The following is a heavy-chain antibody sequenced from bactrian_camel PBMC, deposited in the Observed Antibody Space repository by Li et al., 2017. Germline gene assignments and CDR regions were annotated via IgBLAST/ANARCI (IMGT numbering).Heavy chain of an antibody. Sequence: HVQLVESGGGSVQAGGSLRLTCAASGYTYSNYCMGWFRQAPGKEREEVATIDTQDIPSYTDFAGRFTISRDNAKNTMYLQMNNLQPEDTAMYYCAADVGSMSGNCQPNYWGQGTQVTVS. D-gene: IGHD6*01. J-gene: IGHJ4*01. CDR3: AADVGSMSGNCQPNY. V-gene: IGHV3S55*01. CDR2: IDTQDIP. CDR1: GYTYSNYC.